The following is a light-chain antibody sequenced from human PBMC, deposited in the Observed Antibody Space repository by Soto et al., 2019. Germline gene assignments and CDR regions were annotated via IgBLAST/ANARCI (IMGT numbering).Light chain of an antibody. J-gene: IGLJ2*01. Sequence: QSALTQPASVSGSPGQSITLPCTGTSSDIGGYNYVSWYLQHPGKAPKLMIYDVSNRPSGVSNRFSGSKSGNTASLTISGLQAEDEADYYCSSYTSSVSRYVFGGGTKLTVL. CDR2: DVS. CDR3: SSYTSSVSRYV. V-gene: IGLV2-14*01. CDR1: SSDIGGYNY.